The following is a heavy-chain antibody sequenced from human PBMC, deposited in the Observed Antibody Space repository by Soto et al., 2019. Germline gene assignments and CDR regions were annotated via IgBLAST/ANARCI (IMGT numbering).Heavy chain of an antibody. CDR1: GGTFSSYT. D-gene: IGHD1-7*01. CDR3: AREEYNWNYGGVDY. V-gene: IGHV1-69*08. J-gene: IGHJ4*02. Sequence: QVQLVQSGAEVKKPGSSVKVSCKASGGTFSSYTISWVRQAPGQRLEWMGRIIPILGIANYAQKFQGRVTITADKSTSTAYMELSSLRSEDTAVYYCAREEYNWNYGGVDYWGQGTLVTVSS. CDR2: IIPILGIA.